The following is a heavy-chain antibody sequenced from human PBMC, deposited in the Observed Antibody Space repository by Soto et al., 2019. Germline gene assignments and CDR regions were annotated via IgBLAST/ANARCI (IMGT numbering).Heavy chain of an antibody. CDR1: GYTFTTFW. CDR2: IDPRDSYV. J-gene: IGHJ5*02. V-gene: IGHV5-10-1*03. CDR3: ARLYCTTSTCDSWFDP. Sequence: VQLVQSGAEVKKPGESLRISCTGFGYTFTTFWISWVRQMPGKGLEWMGRIDPRDSYVNYSPSFQGHVTISADKSISTAYLQWGSLKASDTAMYYCARLYCTTSTCDSWFDPWGQGSLVTVSS. D-gene: IGHD2-2*01.